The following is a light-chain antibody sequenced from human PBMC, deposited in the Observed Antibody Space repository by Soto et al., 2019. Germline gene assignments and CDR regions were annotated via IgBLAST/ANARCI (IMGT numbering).Light chain of an antibody. Sequence: EIVLTQSPGTRSLSPGERATLSCRASQSVSSSYLAWYQQKPGQAPRLLIYGASSRATGIPDRFSGSGSGTVFTLTISRMEAEDVAVYCGQEYYSSPLSFGGGTKVEIK. CDR2: GAS. CDR1: QSVSSSY. J-gene: IGKJ4*01. V-gene: IGKV3-20*01. CDR3: QEYYSSPLS.